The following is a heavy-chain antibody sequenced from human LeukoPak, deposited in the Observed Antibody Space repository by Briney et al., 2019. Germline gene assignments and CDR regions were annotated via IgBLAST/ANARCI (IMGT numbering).Heavy chain of an antibody. D-gene: IGHD3-22*01. Sequence: ASVKVSCKASGYTFTSYGISWVRQAPGQGLEWMGWISAYNGNTNYAQKLQGRVTMTTDTSMSTAYMELRSLRSDDTAVYYCARTYYYDSSGYPGERFDYWGQGTLVTVSS. CDR1: GYTFTSYG. V-gene: IGHV1-18*01. CDR3: ARTYYYDSSGYPGERFDY. CDR2: ISAYNGNT. J-gene: IGHJ4*02.